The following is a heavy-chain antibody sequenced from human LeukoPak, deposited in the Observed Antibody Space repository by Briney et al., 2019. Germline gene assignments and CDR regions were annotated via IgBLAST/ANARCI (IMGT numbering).Heavy chain of an antibody. CDR2: INHSGST. CDR1: GGSFSGYY. CDR3: ARGGLRFLEWSHYYGMDV. V-gene: IGHV4-34*01. D-gene: IGHD3-3*01. Sequence: SETLSLTCAVYGGSFSGYYWSWIRQPPGKGLEWIGEINHSGSTNYNPSLKSRVTISVDTSKNQFSLKLSSVTAADTAVYYCARGGLRFLEWSHYYGMDVWGQGTTVTVSS. J-gene: IGHJ6*02.